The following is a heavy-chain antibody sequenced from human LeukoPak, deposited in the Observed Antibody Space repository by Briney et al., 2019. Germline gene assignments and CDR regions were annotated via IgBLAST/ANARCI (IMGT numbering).Heavy chain of an antibody. J-gene: IGHJ5*02. D-gene: IGHD3-10*01. V-gene: IGHV1-69*01. CDR3: ARDGYYYGSGRSNWFDP. CDR2: IIPIFGTA. Sequence: SVKVSCKASGGTFSSYAISWVRQAPGQGVEWMGGIIPIFGTANYAQEFQGGVTITADESTSTAYMELSSLRSEDTAVYYCARDGYYYGSGRSNWFDPWGQGTLVTVSS. CDR1: GGTFSSYA.